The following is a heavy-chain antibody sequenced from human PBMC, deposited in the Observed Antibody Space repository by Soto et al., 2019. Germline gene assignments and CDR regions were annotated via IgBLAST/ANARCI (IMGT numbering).Heavy chain of an antibody. CDR2: IYYSGST. Sequence: LSLTCTVSGGSISSGDYYWSWIRQPPGKGLEWIGYIYYSGSTYYNPSLKSRVTISVDTSKNQFSLKLSSVTAADTAVYYCAVKTHYYYGMDVWGQGTTVTVSS. CDR1: GGSISSGDYY. V-gene: IGHV4-30-4*01. CDR3: AVKTHYYYGMDV. J-gene: IGHJ6*02.